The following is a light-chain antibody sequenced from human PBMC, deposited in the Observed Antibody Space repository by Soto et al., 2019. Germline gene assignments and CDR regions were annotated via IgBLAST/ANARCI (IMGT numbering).Light chain of an antibody. V-gene: IGKV3-15*01. CDR2: DIS. CDR1: QTVSRN. CDR3: QQRKNWPPIT. J-gene: IGKJ5*01. Sequence: EVVMTQSPATLSVSPGERATLSCRASQTVSRNLAWYQQRPGQAPRLLIYDISNRAAGVPARFSGSGSETEFTLTIRSLQSEDSAVYYCQQRKNWPPITFGQGTRLEIK.